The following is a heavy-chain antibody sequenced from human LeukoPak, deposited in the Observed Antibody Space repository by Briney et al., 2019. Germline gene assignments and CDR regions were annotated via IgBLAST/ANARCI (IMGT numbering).Heavy chain of an antibody. Sequence: QPGGSLRLSYAPSGFTFSSYAMSWVRQAPGKWLEWVTAISGGGSGTYYADSVRGRFTISRDNSKNTVYLQMDSLRAEDTAIYYCAKAVGSSGYFSRDAFDIWGQGTVVTVSS. CDR1: GFTFSSYA. D-gene: IGHD3-22*01. J-gene: IGHJ3*02. CDR2: ISGGGSGT. CDR3: AKAVGSSGYFSRDAFDI. V-gene: IGHV3-23*01.